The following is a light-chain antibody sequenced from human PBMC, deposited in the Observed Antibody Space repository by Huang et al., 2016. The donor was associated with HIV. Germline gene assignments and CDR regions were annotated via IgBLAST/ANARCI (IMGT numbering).Light chain of an antibody. V-gene: IGKV3-11*01. J-gene: IGKJ4*01. CDR3: QQRSNWPPLT. Sequence: EIVLTQSPATLSLSPGERATLSCRASQSVSRYLAWYQQKPGQAPRLLIYDASNRATGIPARFSGSGCGTDFTLTISSLEPEDFAVYYCQQRSNWPPLTFGGGTKVEIK. CDR2: DAS. CDR1: QSVSRY.